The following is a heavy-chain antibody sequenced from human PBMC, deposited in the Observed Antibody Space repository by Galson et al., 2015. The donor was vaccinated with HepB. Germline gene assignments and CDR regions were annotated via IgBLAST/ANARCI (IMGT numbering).Heavy chain of an antibody. CDR2: IKHSGST. V-gene: IGHV4-34*01. J-gene: IGHJ1*01. D-gene: IGHD6-19*01. Sequence: TLSLTCAVYGGSFSGYYWSWIRQPPGKGLEWIGEIKHSGSTNYNPSLKSRVTISVDTSKNQFSLKLSSVTAADTAVYYCASWAVAGRFRYFQHWGQGTLVTVSS. CDR3: ASWAVAGRFRYFQH. CDR1: GGSFSGYY.